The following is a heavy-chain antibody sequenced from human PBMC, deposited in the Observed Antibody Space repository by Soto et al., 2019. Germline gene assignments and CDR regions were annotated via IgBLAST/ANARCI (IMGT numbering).Heavy chain of an antibody. CDR3: ERRGSYGGRSYTG. J-gene: IGHJ4*01. CDR1: GGSFNDFY. CDR2: VNHAGGT. D-gene: IGHD2-15*01. V-gene: IGHV4-34*01. Sequence: QMHIQQWGAGLLKPSETLSLTCAVSGGSFNDFYWNWVRQPPGEGLEWIGEVNHAGGTDYNPSLKSRVTISEDRSKNKLSLRLKSVTVADTATDYCERRGSYGGRSYTGWGHGTLVTVSS.